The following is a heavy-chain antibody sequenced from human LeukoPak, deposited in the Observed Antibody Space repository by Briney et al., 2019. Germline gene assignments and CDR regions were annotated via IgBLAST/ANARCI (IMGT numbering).Heavy chain of an antibody. CDR2: IKQDGSEK. CDR3: ARLVGMVTTYDI. J-gene: IGHJ3*02. Sequence: PGGSLRLSCAASGFTFRSHWMSWVRQAPGKGLQWVASIKQDGSEKLYLDSVRGRFIISRDNAENSLYLQMNSLRDEDTAVYYCARLVGMVTTYDIWGQGTMVTVSS. V-gene: IGHV3-7*04. D-gene: IGHD5-24*01. CDR1: GFTFRSHW.